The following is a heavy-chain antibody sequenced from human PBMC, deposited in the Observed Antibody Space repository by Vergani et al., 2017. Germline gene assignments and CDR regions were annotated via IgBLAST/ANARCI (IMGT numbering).Heavy chain of an antibody. CDR2: INPNRGVT. V-gene: IGHV1-2*02. Sequence: QVRLMQSAAEVKKPGASVRVSCKASGYTFTGYFIHWVRQAPVQGLEWMGWINPNRGVTNYGQKFHGRVTMTSDTSTNTVYMELSRLKSDDTALYYCAKDRANSGAYPIDFWGPGTLVTVSS. J-gene: IGHJ4*02. CDR1: GYTFTGYF. D-gene: IGHD1-26*01. CDR3: AKDRANSGAYPIDF.